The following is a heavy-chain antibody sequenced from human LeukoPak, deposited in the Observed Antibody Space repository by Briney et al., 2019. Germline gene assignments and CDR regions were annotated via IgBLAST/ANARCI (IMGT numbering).Heavy chain of an antibody. CDR3: GKGKSPGSHIYY. V-gene: IGHV4-34*01. D-gene: IGHD1-26*01. CDR1: GGSFSGYY. J-gene: IGHJ4*02. Sequence: SETLSLTCAVYGGSFSGYYWSWIRQPPGKGLEWIGEINHSGSTNYNPSLKSRVTISVDTSKNQFSLKLSSVTAADTAVYYCGKGKSPGSHIYYWGQGTLVTVSS. CDR2: INHSGST.